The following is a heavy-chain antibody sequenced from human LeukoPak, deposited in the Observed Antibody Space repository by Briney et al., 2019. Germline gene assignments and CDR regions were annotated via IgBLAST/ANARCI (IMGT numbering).Heavy chain of an antibody. D-gene: IGHD1-26*01. Sequence: SETLSLTCTVSGGSISSSSYYWGWIRQPPGKGLEWIGSNSGSTYYNPSLKSRVTISVDTSKNQFSLKLSSVTAADTAVYYCARKYRRRSYLPLYFDYWGQGTLVTVSS. CDR3: ARKYRRRSYLPLYFDY. CDR1: GGSISSSSYY. J-gene: IGHJ4*02. V-gene: IGHV4-39*07. CDR2: NSGST.